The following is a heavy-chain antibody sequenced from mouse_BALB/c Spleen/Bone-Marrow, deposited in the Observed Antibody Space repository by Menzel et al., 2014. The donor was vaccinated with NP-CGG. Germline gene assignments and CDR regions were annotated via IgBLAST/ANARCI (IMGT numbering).Heavy chain of an antibody. J-gene: IGHJ1*01. V-gene: IGHV14-3*02. CDR3: ASYRYAWYFDV. D-gene: IGHD2-14*01. Sequence: QLQQSGAELVKPGASVKLSCTASGFNIKDTYLHWVKQRPEQGLEWIGRIDPANGNTKYDPKFQGKATITADTSSNTAYLQLSSLTSEDTAVYYCASYRYAWYFDVWGAGTTVTVSS. CDR2: IDPANGNT. CDR1: GFNIKDTY.